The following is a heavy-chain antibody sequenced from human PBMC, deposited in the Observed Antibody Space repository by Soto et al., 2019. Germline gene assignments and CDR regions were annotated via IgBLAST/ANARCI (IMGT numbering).Heavy chain of an antibody. CDR3: AKDSVAGGWDYFYNMNV. D-gene: IGHD6-19*01. J-gene: IGHJ6*03. Sequence: GGSLRLSCAASGFTFKSYGMHWVRQAPGKGLEWVAVVSYDGSNKYYADSVKGRFTISRDNSKNTLSLQMNSLRAEDTAVYYCAKDSVAGGWDYFYNMNVWGKGTTVTVSS. CDR2: VSYDGSNK. CDR1: GFTFKSYG. V-gene: IGHV3-30*18.